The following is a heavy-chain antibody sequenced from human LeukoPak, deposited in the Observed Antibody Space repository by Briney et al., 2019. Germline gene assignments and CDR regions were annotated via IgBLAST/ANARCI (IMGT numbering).Heavy chain of an antibody. CDR3: TSDILTGYYNSWGNWFDP. D-gene: IGHD3-9*01. CDR2: ISGSGGST. V-gene: IGHV3-23*01. J-gene: IGHJ5*02. Sequence: GGSLRLSCAASGFTFSSYAMSWVRQAPGKGLEWVSAISGSGGSTYYADSVKGRFTISRDNSKNTLYLQMNSLRAEDTAVYYCTSDILTGYYNSWGNWFDPWGQGTLVTVSS. CDR1: GFTFSSYA.